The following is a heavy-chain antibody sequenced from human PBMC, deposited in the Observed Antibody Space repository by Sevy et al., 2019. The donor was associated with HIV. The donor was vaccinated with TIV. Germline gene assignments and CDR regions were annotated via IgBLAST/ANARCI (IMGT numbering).Heavy chain of an antibody. CDR1: GFSFDSYG. Sequence: GGSLRLSCAVSGFSFDSYGMTWVRQAPGKGLEWVSGISGSGSRTYYADSVKRRFIISRDNSKNTLDLQMNSLRSEDNAIYYCAKGGGGHYDPDAIGYYFYYYNMDVWGKGTTVTVSS. CDR2: ISGSGSRT. CDR3: AKGGGGHYDPDAIGYYFYYYNMDV. V-gene: IGHV3-23*01. D-gene: IGHD3-22*01. J-gene: IGHJ6*03.